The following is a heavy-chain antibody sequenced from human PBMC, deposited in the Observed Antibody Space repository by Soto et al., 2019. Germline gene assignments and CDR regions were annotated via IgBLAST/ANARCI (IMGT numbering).Heavy chain of an antibody. J-gene: IGHJ6*03. CDR1: GFTFSSYS. Sequence: PGGSLRLSCAASGFTFSSYSMSWVRQAPGKGLEWVSAISGSGGSTYYADSVKGRFTISRDNSKNTLYLQMNSLRAEDTAVYYCAKGTNLRFIEAYYYYYMDVWGKGTTVTVSS. CDR2: ISGSGGST. CDR3: AKGTNLRFIEAYYYYYMDV. D-gene: IGHD3-3*01. V-gene: IGHV3-23*01.